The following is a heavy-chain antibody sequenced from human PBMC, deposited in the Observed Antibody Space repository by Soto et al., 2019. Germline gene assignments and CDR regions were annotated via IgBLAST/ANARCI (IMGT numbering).Heavy chain of an antibody. J-gene: IGHJ4*01. CDR3: VKQAHGLDGVAFDY. CDR1: GFIFSEST. D-gene: IGHD2-15*01. V-gene: IGHV3-64D*06. Sequence: GGSLRLSCSASGFIFSESTIYWVRQVPGKGLEAISAVSTSGRSTYYADSVKDRFTISRDNSTNTLFLQMGSLRPEDTAIYYCVKQAHGLDGVAFDYWGHGTQVTVSS. CDR2: VSTSGRST.